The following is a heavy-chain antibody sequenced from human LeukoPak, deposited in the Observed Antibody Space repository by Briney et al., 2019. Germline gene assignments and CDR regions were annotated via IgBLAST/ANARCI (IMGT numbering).Heavy chain of an antibody. J-gene: IGHJ4*02. D-gene: IGHD3-9*01. CDR1: GYSISSGYY. CDR2: INHSGST. CDR3: AREGGLRYFDWLFDYFDY. V-gene: IGHV4-38-2*02. Sequence: SETLSLTCTVSGYSISSGYYWGWIRQPPGKGLEWIGSINHSGSTNYNPSLKSRVTISVDTSKNQFSLKLSSVTAADTAVYYCAREGGLRYFDWLFDYFDYWGQGTLVTVSS.